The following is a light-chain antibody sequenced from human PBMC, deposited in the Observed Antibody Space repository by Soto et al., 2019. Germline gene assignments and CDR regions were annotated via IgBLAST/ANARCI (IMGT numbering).Light chain of an antibody. CDR3: QQYGSSLYT. J-gene: IGKJ2*01. CDR1: QSVSSHS. CDR2: GAS. Sequence: IVLTQSPATLSLSPGERATLSCRASQSVSSHSLYWYQQKPGQAPRLLIYGASSRATGIPDRFSGSGSRADFTLSISRLEPEDFAVYYCQQYGSSLYTFGQGTQLESK. V-gene: IGKV3-20*01.